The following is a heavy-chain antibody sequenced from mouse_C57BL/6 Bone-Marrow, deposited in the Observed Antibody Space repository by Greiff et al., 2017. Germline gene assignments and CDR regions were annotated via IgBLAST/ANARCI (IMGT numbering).Heavy chain of an antibody. CDR3: ARGRRWLLQYFDV. CDR1: GYTFTDYY. D-gene: IGHD2-3*01. CDR2: INPYNGGT. J-gene: IGHJ1*03. Sequence: EVKLMESGPVLVKPGASVKMSCKASGYTFTDYYMNWVKQSHGKSLEWIGVINPYNGGTSYNQKFKGKATLTVDKSSSTAYMELNSLTSEDSAVYYCARGRRWLLQYFDVWGTGTTVTVSS. V-gene: IGHV1-19*01.